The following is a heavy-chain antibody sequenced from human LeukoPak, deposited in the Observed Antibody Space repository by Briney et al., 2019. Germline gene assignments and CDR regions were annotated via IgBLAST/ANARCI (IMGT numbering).Heavy chain of an antibody. CDR2: ISYDGSNK. Sequence: GRSLRLSCAASGFTFSSYGMHWVRRAPGKGLEWVAVISYDGSNKYYADSVKGRFTISRDNSKNTLYLQMNSLRAEDTAVYYCAKADRRYCGGDCLYYFDYWGQGTLVTVSS. V-gene: IGHV3-30*18. CDR1: GFTFSSYG. J-gene: IGHJ4*02. D-gene: IGHD2-21*02. CDR3: AKADRRYCGGDCLYYFDY.